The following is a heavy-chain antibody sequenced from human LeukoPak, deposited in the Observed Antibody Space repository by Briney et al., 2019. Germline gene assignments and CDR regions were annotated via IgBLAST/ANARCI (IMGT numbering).Heavy chain of an antibody. J-gene: IGHJ4*02. CDR2: ISGSGGST. CDR3: AKVYVWGSYRYRGYFAY. V-gene: IGHV3-23*01. D-gene: IGHD3-16*02. CDR1: GFTFSSYG. Sequence: PGGSLRLSCAASGFTFSSYGMSWVRQAPGKGLEWVSAISGSGGSTYYADSVKGRFTISRDNSKNTLYLQMNSLRAEDTAVYYCAKVYVWGSYRYRGYFAYWGQGTLVTVSS.